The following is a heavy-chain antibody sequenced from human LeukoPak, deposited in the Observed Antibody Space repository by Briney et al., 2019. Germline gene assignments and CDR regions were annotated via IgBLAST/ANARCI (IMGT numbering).Heavy chain of an antibody. D-gene: IGHD3-16*01. J-gene: IGHJ3*02. CDR2: IYHSGST. CDR3: ARVGGPFDI. V-gene: IGHV4-38-2*01. CDR1: GYSISSGYC. Sequence: PSETLSLTCGVSGYSISSGYCWGWIRQPPGKGLEWIGSIYHSGSTYYHPSLKSRVTISVDTSKNQFSLRLSSVTAADTAVYYCARVGGPFDIWGQGPMVTVSS.